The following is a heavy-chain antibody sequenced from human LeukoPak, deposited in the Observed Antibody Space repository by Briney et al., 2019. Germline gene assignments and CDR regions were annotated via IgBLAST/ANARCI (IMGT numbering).Heavy chain of an antibody. Sequence: SETLSHTCTVSGGSISSYYWSWIRQPAGKGLEWIGRTYTSGSINYNPSLKSRVTMSVDTSKNQFSLKLRSVTAADTAVYYCVRGGYYYGPSDWGQGTLVTVSS. CDR3: VRGGYYYGPSD. V-gene: IGHV4-4*07. D-gene: IGHD3-10*01. CDR2: TYTSGSI. CDR1: GGSISSYY. J-gene: IGHJ4*02.